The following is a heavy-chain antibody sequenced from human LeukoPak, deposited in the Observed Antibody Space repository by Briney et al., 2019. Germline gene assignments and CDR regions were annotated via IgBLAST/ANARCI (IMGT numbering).Heavy chain of an antibody. D-gene: IGHD3-10*01. CDR1: GGSISSSSYY. J-gene: IGHJ5*02. CDR2: IYYSGST. Sequence: SETLSLTCTVSGGSISSSSYYWGWIRQPPGKGLEWIGSIYYSGSTYYNPSLKSRVTISVDTSKNQFSLKLSSVTAADTAVYYCARDQRYYGSGIFFDPWGQGTLVTVSS. CDR3: ARDQRYYGSGIFFDP. V-gene: IGHV4-39*07.